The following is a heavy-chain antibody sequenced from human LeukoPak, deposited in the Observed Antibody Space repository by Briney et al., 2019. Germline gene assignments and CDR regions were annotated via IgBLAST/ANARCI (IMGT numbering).Heavy chain of an antibody. CDR2: ISSSSSYI. V-gene: IGHV3-21*04. Sequence: GGSLRLSCAASGFTFSSYGMSWVRQAPGKGLEWVSSISSSSSYIYYADSVKGRFTISRDNAKNSLYLQMNSLRAEDTAVYYCAKALGAGDVRYAFDIWGQGTMVTVSS. J-gene: IGHJ3*02. D-gene: IGHD3-16*01. CDR3: AKALGAGDVRYAFDI. CDR1: GFTFSSYG.